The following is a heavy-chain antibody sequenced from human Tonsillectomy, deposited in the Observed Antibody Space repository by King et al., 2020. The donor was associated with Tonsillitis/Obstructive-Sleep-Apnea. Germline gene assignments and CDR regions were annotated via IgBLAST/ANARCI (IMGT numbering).Heavy chain of an antibody. CDR3: ARERSGSGTDAFDI. D-gene: IGHD3-22*01. Sequence: QLQESGPGLVKPSETLSLTCTVSGGSISSYYWSWIRQPPGKGLEWIGYIYYSGSTNYNPSLKSRVTISVDTSKNQFSLKLRSVTDADTAVYFCARERSGSGTDAFDIWGQGTMVTVSS. CDR1: GGSISSYY. J-gene: IGHJ3*02. V-gene: IGHV4-59*01. CDR2: IYYSGST.